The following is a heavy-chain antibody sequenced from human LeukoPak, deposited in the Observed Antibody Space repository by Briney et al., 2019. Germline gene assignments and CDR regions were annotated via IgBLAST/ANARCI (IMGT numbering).Heavy chain of an antibody. CDR2: ISAYNGNT. Sequence: ASVKVSCKASGYTVTSYGISWVRQAPGQGLEWMGWISAYNGNTNYAQKLQGRVTMTTDTSTSTAYMELRSLRSDDTAVYYCARGPYCSSTSCYIGYYYYYMDVWGKGTTVTVSS. D-gene: IGHD2-2*02. V-gene: IGHV1-18*01. CDR1: GYTVTSYG. CDR3: ARGPYCSSTSCYIGYYYYYMDV. J-gene: IGHJ6*03.